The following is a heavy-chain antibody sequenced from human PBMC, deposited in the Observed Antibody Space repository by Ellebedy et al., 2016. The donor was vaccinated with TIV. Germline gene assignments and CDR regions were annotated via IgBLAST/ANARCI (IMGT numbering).Heavy chain of an antibody. CDR1: GFTFSSYW. V-gene: IGHV3-7*01. Sequence: GGSLRLXXAASGFTFSSYWMHWVRQAPGKVLEWVANIKQDGSVKKYVDSVKGRFTISRDNGKNSLYLQMNSLRGEDTAVYYCAREVGGGGAYWGQGTLVTVSS. J-gene: IGHJ4*02. CDR2: IKQDGSVK. CDR3: AREVGGGGAY. D-gene: IGHD2-21*01.